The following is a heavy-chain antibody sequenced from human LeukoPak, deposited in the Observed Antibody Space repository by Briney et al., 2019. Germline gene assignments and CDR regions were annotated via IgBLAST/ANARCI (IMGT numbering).Heavy chain of an antibody. D-gene: IGHD1-26*01. Sequence: GRSLRLSCAASGFTFSSYAMHWVRQAPGKGLEWVAVISYDGSNKYYADSVKGRFTISRDNSKNPLYLQMNSLRAEDTAVYYCARESLVGAFDYWGQGTLVTVSS. V-gene: IGHV3-30*04. J-gene: IGHJ4*02. CDR1: GFTFSSYA. CDR3: ARESLVGAFDY. CDR2: ISYDGSNK.